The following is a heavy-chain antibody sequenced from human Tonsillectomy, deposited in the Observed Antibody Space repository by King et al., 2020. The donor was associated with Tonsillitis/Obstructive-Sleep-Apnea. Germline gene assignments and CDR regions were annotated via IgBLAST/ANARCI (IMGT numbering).Heavy chain of an antibody. CDR1: GFTFSDYY. CDR3: ERVPLDGNYLYYYYYMDV. Sequence: QLVQSGGGLVKPGGSLRLSCAASGFTFSDYYMSWIRQAPGKGLEWGSYISSSGSTIYYTDAVKGRFTISRDNAKNSLYLQMNSLRAEDTAVYYCERVPLDGNYLYYYYYMDVWGKGTTVTVSS. D-gene: IGHD4-11*01. V-gene: IGHV3-11*01. CDR2: ISSSGSTI. J-gene: IGHJ6*03.